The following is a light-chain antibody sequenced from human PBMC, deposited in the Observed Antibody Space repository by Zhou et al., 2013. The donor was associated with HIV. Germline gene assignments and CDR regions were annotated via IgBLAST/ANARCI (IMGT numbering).Light chain of an antibody. V-gene: IGKV3-20*01. CDR2: GAS. CDR1: QTVSASF. J-gene: IGKJ2*01. CDR3: QQYGSSPLYT. Sequence: EIVLTQSPGTLSLSPGVRAILSCRASQTVSASFLAWYRQTPGQAPRLLIYGASTRATGIPDRFSGSGSGRDFTLTISRLEPEDFAVYYCQQYGSSPLYTFGQGTKLEIK.